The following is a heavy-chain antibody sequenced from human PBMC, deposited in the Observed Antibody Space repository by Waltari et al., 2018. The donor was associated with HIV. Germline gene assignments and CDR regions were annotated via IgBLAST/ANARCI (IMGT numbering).Heavy chain of an antibody. V-gene: IGHV4-39*07. CDR3: ARVKGGNPAGWFDP. CDR1: GGSISSSSYY. J-gene: IGHJ5*02. D-gene: IGHD2-15*01. CDR2: IYYSGST. Sequence: QLQLQESGPGLVKPSETLSLTCTVSGGSISSSSYYWGWIRQPPGKGLEWIGSIYYSGSTYDNPSLKSRVTISVDTSKNQFSLELSSVTAADTAVYYCARVKGGNPAGWFDPWGQGTLVTVSS.